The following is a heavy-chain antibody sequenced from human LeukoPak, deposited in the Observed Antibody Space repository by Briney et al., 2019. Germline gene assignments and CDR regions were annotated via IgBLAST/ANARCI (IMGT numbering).Heavy chain of an antibody. CDR1: GYTFTDYD. J-gene: IGHJ4*02. CDR2: MKPKSGDT. D-gene: IGHD1-1*01. CDR3: ARDIRDGRRWNGHDF. Sequence: GASVKVSCKASGYTFTDYDINWVRQAPGQGLEWMGWMKPKSGDTGYAQEFKGRLTMTRNTSISTAYMELSSLRSEDTALYYCARDIRDGRRWNGHDFWGQGTLVTVSS. V-gene: IGHV1-8*01.